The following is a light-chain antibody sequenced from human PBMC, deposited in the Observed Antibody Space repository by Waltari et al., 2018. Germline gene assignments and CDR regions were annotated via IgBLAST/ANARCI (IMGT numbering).Light chain of an antibody. Sequence: DIVMTQSPDLLSVSLGERATINCKSSQSVLYSSNNKNYLAWYQQKPGQPPKLLMYWASTRESGVPDRFSGSGSGTDFPLTISSLQAEDVAVYFCQQYHSTPLTFGGGTKVEI. CDR1: QSVLYSSNNKNY. V-gene: IGKV4-1*01. CDR2: WAS. CDR3: QQYHSTPLT. J-gene: IGKJ4*01.